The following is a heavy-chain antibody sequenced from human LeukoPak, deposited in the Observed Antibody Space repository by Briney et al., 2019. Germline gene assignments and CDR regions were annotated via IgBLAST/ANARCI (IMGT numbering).Heavy chain of an antibody. J-gene: IGHJ4*02. D-gene: IGHD1-7*01. V-gene: IGHV3-23*01. CDR2: ISGSGGST. CDR3: AKINKPRLELLVGNDY. Sequence: AGGSLRLSCAASGFTFSSYAMSWVRQAPGKGLEWVSAISGSGGSTYYADSVKGRFTITRDNSKNTLYLQMNSLRAEDTAVYYCAKINKPRLELLVGNDYWGQGTLVTVSS. CDR1: GFTFSSYA.